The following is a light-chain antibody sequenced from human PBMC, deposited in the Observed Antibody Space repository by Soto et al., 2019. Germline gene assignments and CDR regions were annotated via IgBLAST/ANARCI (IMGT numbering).Light chain of an antibody. CDR1: QRVSSH. CDR2: DAS. Sequence: ELVLTHSPATLSLSPGGRATLFFKARQRVSSHLSWYQQKPGQAPRPLVYDASNRATGIPARFSGSGSGTDFTLTISSLEPEDFAVYYCQQRSNWPPWTFGQGTKVEIK. J-gene: IGKJ1*01. V-gene: IGKV3-11*01. CDR3: QQRSNWPPWT.